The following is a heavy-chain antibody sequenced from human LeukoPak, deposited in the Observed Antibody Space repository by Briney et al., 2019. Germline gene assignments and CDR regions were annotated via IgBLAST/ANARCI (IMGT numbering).Heavy chain of an antibody. D-gene: IGHD6-13*01. CDR3: ARYSSSWYYYYYMDV. V-gene: IGHV4-34*01. CDR2: IKHSGST. J-gene: IGHJ6*03. Sequence: SETLSLTCAVYGGSFSGYYWSWIRQPPGKGLEWIGEIKHSGSTNYNPSLKSRVTISVDTSKNQFSLKLSSVTAADTAVYYCARYSSSWYYYYYMDVWGKGTTVTVSS. CDR1: GGSFSGYY.